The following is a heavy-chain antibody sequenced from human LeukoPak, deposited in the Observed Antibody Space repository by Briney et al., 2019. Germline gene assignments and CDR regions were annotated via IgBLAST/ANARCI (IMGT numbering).Heavy chain of an antibody. V-gene: IGHV4-4*02. D-gene: IGHD3-22*01. CDR3: ARGIPGYFNTSGYYYDY. Sequence: SSGTLSLTCAVSGGSISSSYWWSWVRQPPGKGLEWIGEFFHSGSTNYNPSLKSRVTISVDKSRNQFSLRLSSVTAADTAVYYCARGIPGYFNTSGYYYDYWGQGTLVTVSS. CDR1: GGSISSSYW. CDR2: FFHSGST. J-gene: IGHJ4*02.